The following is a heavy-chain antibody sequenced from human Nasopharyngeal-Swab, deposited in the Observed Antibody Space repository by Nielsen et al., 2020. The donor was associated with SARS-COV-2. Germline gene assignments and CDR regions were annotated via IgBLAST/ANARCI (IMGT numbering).Heavy chain of an antibody. CDR2: IKQDGSEK. J-gene: IGHJ4*02. D-gene: IGHD6-13*01. CDR1: GFTFSSYW. Sequence: GESLKISCAAPGFTFSSYWMSWVRQAPGKGLEWVANIKQDGSEKYYVDSVKGRFTISRDNAKNSLYLQMNSLRAEDTAVYYCARLWGSSWYFDYWGQGTLVTVSS. V-gene: IGHV3-7*01. CDR3: ARLWGSSWYFDY.